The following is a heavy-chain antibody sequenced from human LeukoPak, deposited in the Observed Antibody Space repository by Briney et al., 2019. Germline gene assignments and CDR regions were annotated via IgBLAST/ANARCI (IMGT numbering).Heavy chain of an antibody. CDR2: IIPIFGTA. D-gene: IGHD6-6*01. Sequence: SVKVSCKASGGTFSSYATSWVRQAPGQGLEWMGGIIPIFGTANYAQKFQGRVTITADESTSTAYMELSSLRSDDTAVYYCARGPPPYSSSPGDYMDVWGKGTTVTVSS. J-gene: IGHJ6*03. V-gene: IGHV1-69*01. CDR1: GGTFSSYA. CDR3: ARGPPPYSSSPGDYMDV.